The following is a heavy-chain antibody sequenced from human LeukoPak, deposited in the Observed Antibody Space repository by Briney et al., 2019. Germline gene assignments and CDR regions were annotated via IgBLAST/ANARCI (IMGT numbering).Heavy chain of an antibody. D-gene: IGHD3-22*01. CDR2: IKQDGSKK. V-gene: IGHV3-7*01. CDR3: ARVVFADQLFKYCYGNSGSEAFDI. J-gene: IGHJ3*02. CDR1: GFTFSSYW. Sequence: PGGSLRLSCAASGFTFSSYWMSWVRQAPGKGLEWVANIKQDGSKKYNVDSVKRRSTISNNTAKNSLYQQMNSPRAEDTAVYYCARVVFADQLFKYCYGNSGSEAFDIWGQGTMVTVSS.